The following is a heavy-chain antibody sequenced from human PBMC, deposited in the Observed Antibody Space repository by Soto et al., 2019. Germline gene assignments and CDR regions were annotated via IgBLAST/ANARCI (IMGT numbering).Heavy chain of an antibody. CDR1: GGSISGYY. J-gene: IGHJ5*02. CDR3: AGQATWYDILTGYSPTWFDA. V-gene: IGHV4-59*08. CDR2: IYHSGST. Sequence: PSETLALTCTVSGGSISGYYWCWIRQPPGKGLEWIGNIYHSGSTNYNPSLKSRVTISVDTSKNQVSLKLSSVTAADTAVYYCAGQATWYDILTGYSPTWFDAWGQGTLVTVSS. D-gene: IGHD3-9*01.